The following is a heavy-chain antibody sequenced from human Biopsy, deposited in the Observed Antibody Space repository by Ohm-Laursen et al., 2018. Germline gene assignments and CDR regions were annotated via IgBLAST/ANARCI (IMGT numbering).Heavy chain of an antibody. J-gene: IGHJ2*01. D-gene: IGHD3-22*01. V-gene: IGHV1-69*06. CDR2: SIPLFNTA. Sequence: SVKVSCKASGGTFTNHAVGWVRQAPGQGLECVGSSIPLFNTANYADKFQGRVTLTADKSTTTAYMELISLRSEDTAIYYCARFPLGAYDDSGSYRAVEHWYFDLWGRGTLVTVSS. CDR3: ARFPLGAYDDSGSYRAVEHWYFDL. CDR1: GGTFTNHA.